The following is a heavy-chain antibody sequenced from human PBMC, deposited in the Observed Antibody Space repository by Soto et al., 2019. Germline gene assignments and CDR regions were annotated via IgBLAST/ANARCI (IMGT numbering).Heavy chain of an antibody. J-gene: IGHJ4*02. V-gene: IGHV3-30*18. CDR2: ISYDGSNK. D-gene: IGHD3-10*01. CDR3: AKGSQLLWFGELFAPYFDY. CDR1: GFTFSSYG. Sequence: QVQLVESGGGVVQPGRSLRLSCAASGFTFSSYGMHWVRQAPGKGPEWVAVISYDGSNKYYADSVKGRFTISRDNSKNTLYLQMNSLRAEDTAVYYCAKGSQLLWFGELFAPYFDYWGQGTLVTVSS.